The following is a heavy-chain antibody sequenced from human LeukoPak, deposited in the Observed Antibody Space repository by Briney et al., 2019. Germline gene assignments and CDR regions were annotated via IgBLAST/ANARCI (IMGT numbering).Heavy chain of an antibody. Sequence: PGGSLRLSCTASGFTFTTYSMNWVRQAPGKGLEWVSSIRNSGTHIYYADSLKGRFTISRDNAKISLYLQMNSLRAEDTAVYYCARDGSYDFWSRNYYMDVWGKGTTVTVPS. J-gene: IGHJ6*03. CDR3: ARDGSYDFWSRNYYMDV. V-gene: IGHV3-21*01. CDR1: GFTFTTYS. D-gene: IGHD3-3*01. CDR2: IRNSGTHI.